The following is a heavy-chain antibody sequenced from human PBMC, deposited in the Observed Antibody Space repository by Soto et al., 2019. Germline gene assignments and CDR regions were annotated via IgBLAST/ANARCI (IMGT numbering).Heavy chain of an antibody. V-gene: IGHV4-59*08. J-gene: IGHJ4*02. D-gene: IGHD2-15*01. Sequence: QVQLQESGPGLVKPSETLSLTCTVSGGSISSYYWSWIRQPPGKGLEWIGYIYYSGSTNYNPSLKRRVTISLDTSQNQFSLKLSSVTAADTAVYYCARRYGGTFDYWGQGTLVTVSS. CDR1: GGSISSYY. CDR2: IYYSGST. CDR3: ARRYGGTFDY.